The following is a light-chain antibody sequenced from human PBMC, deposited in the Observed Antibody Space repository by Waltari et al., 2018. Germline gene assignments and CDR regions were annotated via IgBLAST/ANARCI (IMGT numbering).Light chain of an antibody. CDR3: ASYDDSLNGVI. J-gene: IGLJ2*01. CDR2: RND. CDR1: TSNLGNNA. Sequence: SILTQLPSLSGAPGQGVTLLCSGATSNLGNNAVSWYQQLPGATPRLLIYRNDQRPSGVPDRFSASKSDASASASLAITGLQPGDEGDYFCASYDDSLNGVIFGGGTKLTVL. V-gene: IGLV1-44*01.